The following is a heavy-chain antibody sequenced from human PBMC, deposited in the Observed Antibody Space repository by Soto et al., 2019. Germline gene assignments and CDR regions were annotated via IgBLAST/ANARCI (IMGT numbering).Heavy chain of an antibody. J-gene: IGHJ5*02. V-gene: IGHV3-11*01. CDR1: GFTLSTYD. CDR2: ITTGGTDT. Sequence: GGSLRLSCSASGFTLSTYDMSWIRQAPGKGLEWVSYITTGGTDTYYADSVKGRFTISRDNAKNSLYLQMNSLRGEDTALYYWARALGYRSSVGWYGYRFDLWGPGTLVTVSS. D-gene: IGHD2-2*01. CDR3: ARALGYRSSVGWYGYRFDL.